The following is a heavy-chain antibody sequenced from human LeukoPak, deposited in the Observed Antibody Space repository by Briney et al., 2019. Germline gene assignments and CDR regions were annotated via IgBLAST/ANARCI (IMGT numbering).Heavy chain of an antibody. CDR1: GYTFTSYG. CDR2: ISAYNGNT. D-gene: IGHD2-15*01. CDR3: ARDEGYCSGGSCFLGGYDAFDI. J-gene: IGHJ3*02. V-gene: IGHV1-18*01. Sequence: ASVKVSCKASGYTFTSYGISWVRQAPGQGLEWMGWISAYNGNTNSAQKLQGRVTMTTDTSTSTAYMELRSLRSDDTAVYYCARDEGYCSGGSCFLGGYDAFDIWGQGTMVTVSS.